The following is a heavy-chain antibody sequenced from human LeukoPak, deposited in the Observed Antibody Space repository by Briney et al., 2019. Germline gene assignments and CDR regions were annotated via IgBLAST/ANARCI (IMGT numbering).Heavy chain of an antibody. J-gene: IGHJ4*02. CDR3: ARYCSGSSCYSGLDY. Sequence: GGSLRLSCAASGFTFSSYAMSWVRQAPGKGREWVSTITASGSTYYADSVKGRFTISRDNSKNTLYLQMNSLRAEDTAVFYCARYCSGSSCYSGLDYWGQGTLVTVAS. CDR2: ITASGST. D-gene: IGHD2-15*01. V-gene: IGHV3-23*01. CDR1: GFTFSSYA.